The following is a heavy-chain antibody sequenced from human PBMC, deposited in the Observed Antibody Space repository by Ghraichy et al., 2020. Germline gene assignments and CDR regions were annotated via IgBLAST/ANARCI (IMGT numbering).Heavy chain of an antibody. Sequence: SETLSLTCTVSGGSISSSSYYWGWIRQPPGKGLEWIGSIYYSGSTYYNPSLKSRVTISVDTSKNQFSLKLSSVTAADTAVYYCSQRVEAKLGGGYSYGLVYYYGMDVWGQGTTVTVSS. CDR2: IYYSGST. D-gene: IGHD5-18*01. J-gene: IGHJ6*02. CDR1: GGSISSSSYY. V-gene: IGHV4-39*01. CDR3: SQRVEAKLGGGYSYGLVYYYGMDV.